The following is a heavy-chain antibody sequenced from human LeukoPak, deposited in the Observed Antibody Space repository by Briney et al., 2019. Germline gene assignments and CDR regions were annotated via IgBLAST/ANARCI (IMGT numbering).Heavy chain of an antibody. V-gene: IGHV3-9*03. J-gene: IGHJ4*02. CDR3: AKDMSGSYSYYFDY. D-gene: IGHD1-26*01. CDR2: ISWNSGSI. Sequence: GGSLRLSCAASGFTFDDYGMSWVRQAPGKGLEWVSGISWNSGSIGYADSVKGRFTISRDNAKNSLYLQMNSLRAEDMALYYCAKDMSGSYSYYFDYWGQGTLVTVSS. CDR1: GFTFDDYG.